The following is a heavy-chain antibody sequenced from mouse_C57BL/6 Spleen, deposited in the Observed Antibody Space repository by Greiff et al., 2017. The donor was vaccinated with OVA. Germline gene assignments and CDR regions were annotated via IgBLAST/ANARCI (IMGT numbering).Heavy chain of an antibody. J-gene: IGHJ2*01. CDR1: GYTFTSYW. CDR2: IDPSDSYT. CDR3: ASLEDY. V-gene: IGHV1-50*01. Sequence: QVQLQQPGAELVKPGASVKLSCKASGYTFTSYWMQWVKQRPGQGLEWIGEIDPSDSYTNYNQKFKGKATLTVDTSSSTAYMQLSSLTSEDSAVYYCASLEDYWGKGTTLTVSS.